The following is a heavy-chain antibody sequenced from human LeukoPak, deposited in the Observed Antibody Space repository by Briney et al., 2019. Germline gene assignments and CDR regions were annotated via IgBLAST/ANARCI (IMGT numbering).Heavy chain of an antibody. D-gene: IGHD6-13*01. CDR3: AKEGAVAPISWFDP. J-gene: IGHJ5*02. CDR1: RFMFSSYA. V-gene: IGHV3-23*01. CDR2: ISGSGGST. Sequence: TGGSLRLSCAASRFMFSSYAMSWVRQAPGKGLEWVSGISGSGGSTYYADSVKGRFTISRDNSKNTLYLQMNSLRAEDTAVYYCAKEGAVAPISWFDPWGQGTLVTVSS.